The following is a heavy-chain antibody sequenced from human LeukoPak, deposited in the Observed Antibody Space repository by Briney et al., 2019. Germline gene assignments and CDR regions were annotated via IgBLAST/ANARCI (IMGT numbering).Heavy chain of an antibody. J-gene: IGHJ4*02. D-gene: IGHD3-22*01. V-gene: IGHV3-53*04. CDR2: IYRGGST. Sequence: GGSLRLSCAASGFTFNSYAMSWVRQAPGKGLEWVSVIYRGGSTYYADSVKGRFTISRHNSKNTLYLQMNSLRAEDTAVYYCARVGHYYDSSGYQLYYFDYWGQGTLVTVSS. CDR1: GFTFNSYA. CDR3: ARVGHYYDSSGYQLYYFDY.